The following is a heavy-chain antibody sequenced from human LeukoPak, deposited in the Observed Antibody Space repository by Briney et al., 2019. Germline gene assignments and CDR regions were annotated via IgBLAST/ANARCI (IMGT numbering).Heavy chain of an antibody. V-gene: IGHV3-7*04. CDR3: ARDRWPGADHVVVGGDFQH. Sequence: PGGSLRLSCAASGFTFSTYGMNWVRQAPGKGLEWVANIKQDGSEKFYVDSVKGRFTISRDNAKNTLYLQMNSLRAEDTAVYYCARDRWPGADHVVVGGDFQHWGEGTLVAVPS. D-gene: IGHD2-21*01. CDR2: IKQDGSEK. J-gene: IGHJ1*01. CDR1: GFTFSTYG.